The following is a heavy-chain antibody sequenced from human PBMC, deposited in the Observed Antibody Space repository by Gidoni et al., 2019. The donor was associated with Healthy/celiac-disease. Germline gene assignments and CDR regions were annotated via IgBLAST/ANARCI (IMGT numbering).Heavy chain of an antibody. CDR3: ARGLGYCSGGSCYSRPPYLDY. CDR2: INHRGST. CDR1: GGSFSGYY. J-gene: IGHJ4*02. D-gene: IGHD2-15*01. V-gene: IGHV4-34*01. Sequence: QVQLQQSGAGLLKPSETLSLTCSVYGGSFSGYYWNWIRQPPGQGLEWIGEINHRGSTNYNPSLKSRVTISVDTSKNQFSLKLSSVTAADTAVYYCARGLGYCSGGSCYSRPPYLDYWGQGTLVTVSS.